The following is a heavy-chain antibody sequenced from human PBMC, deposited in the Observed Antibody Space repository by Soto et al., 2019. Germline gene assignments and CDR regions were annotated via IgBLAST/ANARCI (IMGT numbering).Heavy chain of an antibody. Sequence: PSETLSLTCTVSGGSISSYYWSWIRQPPGKGLEWIGYIYYSGSTNYNPSLKSRVTISVDTSKNQFSLKLSSVTAADTAVYYCARGRPQKGGYCSSTSCYSYYYYYMDVWAKGPRSPSP. J-gene: IGHJ6*03. CDR2: IYYSGST. D-gene: IGHD2-2*01. CDR1: GGSISSYY. V-gene: IGHV4-59*01. CDR3: ARGRPQKGGYCSSTSCYSYYYYYMDV.